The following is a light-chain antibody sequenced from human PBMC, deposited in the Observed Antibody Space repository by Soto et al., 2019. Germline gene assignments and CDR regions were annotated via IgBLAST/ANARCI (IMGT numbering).Light chain of an antibody. V-gene: IGKV1-5*03. CDR2: KAS. CDR3: QQYSYFAT. Sequence: DIQMTQSPSTLSASVGDRVTITCRASQSISSWLTWYQQKAGQAPKLLIYKASIVESGVPSRFSGSGSGTEFTLTIRSLQPDDSGTYYCQQYSYFATFGQGTRVEVK. CDR1: QSISSW. J-gene: IGKJ1*01.